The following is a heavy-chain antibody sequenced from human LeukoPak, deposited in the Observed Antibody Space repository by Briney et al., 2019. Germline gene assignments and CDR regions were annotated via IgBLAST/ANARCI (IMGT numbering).Heavy chain of an antibody. J-gene: IGHJ4*02. D-gene: IGHD3-22*01. CDR2: IYYSGST. CDR3: ATYSSGYYYVAY. Sequence: SETLSLTCTVSGGSISSYYWSWIRQPPGKGLEWIGYIYYSGSTNYNPSLKSRVTISVDTSKNHFSLKLSSVTAADTAVYYYATYSSGYYYVAYWGQGTLVTVSS. CDR1: GGSISSYY. V-gene: IGHV4-59*01.